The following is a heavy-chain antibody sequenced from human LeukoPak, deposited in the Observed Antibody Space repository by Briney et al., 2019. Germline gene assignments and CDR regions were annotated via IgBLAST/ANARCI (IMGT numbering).Heavy chain of an antibody. CDR2: ISVYSDDT. J-gene: IGHJ4*02. CDR1: GYTSTNYA. D-gene: IGHD3-22*01. CDR3: AREADSSGYFFRPDY. Sequence: GASVKVSCKASGYTSTNYAISWVRQAPGQGLEWMGWISVYSDDTKSAQNLQGRITMTKDTSTSTAYMELRSLRSDDTAVYYCAREADSSGYFFRPDYWGQGTLVTVSS. V-gene: IGHV1-18*01.